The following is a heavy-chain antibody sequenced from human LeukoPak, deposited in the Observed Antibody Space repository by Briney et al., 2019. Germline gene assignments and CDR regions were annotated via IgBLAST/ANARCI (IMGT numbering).Heavy chain of an antibody. CDR2: ISYDGSNK. V-gene: IGHV3-30-3*01. CDR1: GFTFSSYA. Sequence: HLGGSLRLSCAASGFTFSSYAMHWVRQAPGKGLEWVAVISYDGSNKYYADSVKGRFTISRDNSKNTLYLQMNSLRAEDTAVYYCARDAVDWGQGTLVTVSS. J-gene: IGHJ4*02. CDR3: ARDAVD.